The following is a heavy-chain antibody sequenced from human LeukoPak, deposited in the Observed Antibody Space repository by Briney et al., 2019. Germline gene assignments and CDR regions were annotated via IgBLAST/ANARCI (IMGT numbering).Heavy chain of an antibody. CDR3: ARDGNAVLVELDL. Sequence: ASVKVSCKASGYTFTGYYMHWVRQAPGQGLEWMGWIHPNSGGTDYAQKFQGRVTVTWDTSISTAYMELSSLRSDDTAVYYCARDGNAVLVELDLWGQGTLVTVSS. CDR1: GYTFTGYY. CDR2: IHPNSGGT. V-gene: IGHV1-2*02. D-gene: IGHD1-1*01. J-gene: IGHJ5*02.